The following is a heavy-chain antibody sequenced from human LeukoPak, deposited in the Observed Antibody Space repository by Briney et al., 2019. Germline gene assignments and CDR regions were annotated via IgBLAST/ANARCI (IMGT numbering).Heavy chain of an antibody. V-gene: IGHV1-2*02. CDR3: ARGATAGRFSLRPTGAYYMDV. CDR2: INPNSGGT. Sequence: GASVKVSCKTSGYTFTNNWMHWVRQAPGQGLEWMGWINPNSGGTNCAQKFQGRVTMTRDTSINTAYMELSSLRFDDTAVYYCARGATAGRFSLRPTGAYYMDVWGKGTTVTVSS. D-gene: IGHD6-13*01. J-gene: IGHJ6*03. CDR1: GYTFTNNW.